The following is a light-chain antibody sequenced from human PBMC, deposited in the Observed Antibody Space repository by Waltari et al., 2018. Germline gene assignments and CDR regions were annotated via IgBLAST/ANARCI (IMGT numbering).Light chain of an antibody. CDR2: GAS. CDR1: QNISTN. V-gene: IGKV3-15*01. J-gene: IGKJ4*01. Sequence: IVMPQSPATLSPSQGERAAPSCRASQNISTNLAWYQQKPGQAPRLLIYGASTRATGVPGRFSGSGSGIEFTLTVSSLQPEDFAVYYCLQYNKWPALTFGGGTKVEIK. CDR3: LQYNKWPALT.